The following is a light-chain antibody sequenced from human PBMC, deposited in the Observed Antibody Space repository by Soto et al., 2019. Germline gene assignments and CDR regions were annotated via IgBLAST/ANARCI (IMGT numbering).Light chain of an antibody. CDR2: AAS. V-gene: IGKV1-27*01. J-gene: IGKJ4*01. Sequence: DIQMTQSPSSLSASVGDRVTITCRASQGINNFVAWYQQKPGEVPKLLIYAASTLQSGVQSRFSGSGFGTDFVLTISSLEPEDVATYYCQKYDSVPRTFGGGTSVEI. CDR3: QKYDSVPRT. CDR1: QGINNF.